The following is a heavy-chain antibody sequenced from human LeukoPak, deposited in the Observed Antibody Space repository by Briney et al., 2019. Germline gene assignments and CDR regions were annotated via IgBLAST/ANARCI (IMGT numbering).Heavy chain of an antibody. Sequence: GGSVRLSCAASGFTFSSYCMSWVRQAPGKGLEWVANIKHDGSEKYYVDSVKGRFTISRDNAKNSLYLQMNSLRVEDTAVYYCARRVAFGEYFEYWGQGTLVTVSS. D-gene: IGHD3-10*01. V-gene: IGHV3-7*03. CDR1: GFTFSSYC. CDR2: IKHDGSEK. CDR3: ARRVAFGEYFEY. J-gene: IGHJ4*02.